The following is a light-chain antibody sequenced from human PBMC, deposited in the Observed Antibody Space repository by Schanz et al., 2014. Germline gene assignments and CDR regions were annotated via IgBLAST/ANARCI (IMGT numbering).Light chain of an antibody. Sequence: QSVLTQPPSASGPPGQRVTISCSGSSSNIGSNYVYWYQQLPGTAPKLLIYRNNQRPSGVPDRFSGSKSGTSASLAISGLQSEDEADYYCQSYDSSLSGSVFGGGTKLTVL. V-gene: IGLV1-47*01. CDR1: SSNIGSNY. CDR3: QSYDSSLSGSV. J-gene: IGLJ2*01. CDR2: RNN.